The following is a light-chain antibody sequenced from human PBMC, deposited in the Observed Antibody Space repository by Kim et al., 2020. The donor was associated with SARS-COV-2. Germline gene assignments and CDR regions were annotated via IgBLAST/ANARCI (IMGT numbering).Light chain of an antibody. J-gene: IGLJ2*01. V-gene: IGLV7-46*01. CDR1: TGPVTSGHF. Sequence: GRTVTLTCAASTGPVTSGHFPYWFHQKPELAPRTMIYDTGNKHSCTPARFSGSLLGGKAALTLSAAQPGDEADYYCLLSYSDSRVFGGGTQLTVL. CDR3: LLSYSDSRV. CDR2: DTG.